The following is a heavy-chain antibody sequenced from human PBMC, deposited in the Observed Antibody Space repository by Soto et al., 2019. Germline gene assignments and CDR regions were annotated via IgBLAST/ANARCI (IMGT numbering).Heavy chain of an antibody. D-gene: IGHD4-17*01. CDR3: AKGYGDYVFYYYYYMDV. CDR2: ISYDGSNK. V-gene: IGHV3-30*18. Sequence: PGGSLRLSCAASGFTFSSYGMHWVRQAPGKGLEWVAVISYDGSNKYYADSVKGRFTISRDNSKNTLYLQMNSLRAEDTAVYYCAKGYGDYVFYYYYYMDVWGKGTTVTVSS. CDR1: GFTFSSYG. J-gene: IGHJ6*03.